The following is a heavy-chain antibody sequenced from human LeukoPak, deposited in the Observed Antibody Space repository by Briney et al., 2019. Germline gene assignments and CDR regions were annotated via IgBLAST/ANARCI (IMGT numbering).Heavy chain of an antibody. V-gene: IGHV4-61*08. CDR2: IYYSGST. CDR1: GGSICSGGYS. CDR3: ARGGGGSYYDY. Sequence: SETLSLTCAVSGGSICSGGYSWSWIRQPPGKGLKWIGYIYYSGSTNYNPSLKSRVTISVDTSKNQFSLKLSSVTAADTAVYYCARGGGGSYYDYWGQGTLVTVSS. D-gene: IGHD1-26*01. J-gene: IGHJ4*02.